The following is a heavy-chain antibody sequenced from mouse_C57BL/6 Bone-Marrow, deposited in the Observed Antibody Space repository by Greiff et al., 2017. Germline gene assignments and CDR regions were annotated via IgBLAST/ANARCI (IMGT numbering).Heavy chain of an antibody. V-gene: IGHV1-54*01. CDR2: INPGSGGT. J-gene: IGHJ3*01. CDR1: GYAFTNYL. CDR3: ARKDYYGSSSGFAY. D-gene: IGHD1-1*01. Sequence: VQLQQSGAELVRPGTSVKVSCKASGYAFTNYLIEWVKQRPGQGLEWIGVINPGSGGTNYNEKFKGKATLTADKSSSTAYMQLSSLTSEDSAVYFCARKDYYGSSSGFAYWGQGTLVTVSA.